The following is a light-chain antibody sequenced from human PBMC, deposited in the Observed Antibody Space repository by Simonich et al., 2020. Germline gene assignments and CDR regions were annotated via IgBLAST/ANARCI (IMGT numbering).Light chain of an antibody. CDR3: QQYGSSPFT. CDR1: QSVSSSY. V-gene: IGKV3D-20*01. Sequence: EIVLTQSPGTLSLSPGERATISCRASQSVSSSYLAWYQQKPGLAPRLLIYDASSRATGIPDRFSGSGSGTDFTLTISRLEPEDFAVYYCQQYGSSPFTFGGGTKVEIK. CDR2: DAS. J-gene: IGKJ4*01.